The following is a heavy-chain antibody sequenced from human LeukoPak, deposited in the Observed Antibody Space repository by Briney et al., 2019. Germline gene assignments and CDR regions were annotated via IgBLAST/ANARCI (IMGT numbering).Heavy chain of an antibody. Sequence: PGGSLRLSCAASGFTFSSYAMTWVRQAPGQGLEWVSAISGSAGSTYYADSVKGRFTISRDNSKNTLYLQMNTLRAEDTAVYYCAKIITGTTFPKYYFEYWGQGTLVTVSS. CDR2: ISGSAGST. J-gene: IGHJ4*02. V-gene: IGHV3-23*01. CDR1: GFTFSSYA. CDR3: AKIITGTTFPKYYFEY. D-gene: IGHD1-7*01.